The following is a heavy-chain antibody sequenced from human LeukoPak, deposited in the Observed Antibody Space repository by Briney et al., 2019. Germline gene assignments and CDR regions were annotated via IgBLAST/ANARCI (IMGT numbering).Heavy chain of an antibody. Sequence: GGSLRLSCAASGFTFSSYGMHWVRQAPGKGLEWVAVIWYGGSNKYYADSVKGRFTISRDNSKNTLYLRMNSLRAEDTAVYYCAASSSIRLFDYWGQGTLVTVSS. CDR1: GFTFSSYG. D-gene: IGHD2-2*01. J-gene: IGHJ4*02. V-gene: IGHV3-33*08. CDR3: AASSSIRLFDY. CDR2: IWYGGSNK.